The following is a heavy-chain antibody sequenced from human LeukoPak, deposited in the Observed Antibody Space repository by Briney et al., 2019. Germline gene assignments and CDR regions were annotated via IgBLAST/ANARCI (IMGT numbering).Heavy chain of an antibody. CDR1: GFTFSSYE. D-gene: IGHD4-17*01. J-gene: IGHJ5*02. CDR2: ISSTGTNI. V-gene: IGHV3-48*03. Sequence: GGSLRLSCAASGFTFSSYEMNWVRQAPGKGLEWLSYISSTGTNIYYADSVKGRFTISRDNAKNSLYLQMNSLGAEDTALYYCARGGYGDYNNWFDPWGQGTLVIVSS. CDR3: ARGGYGDYNNWFDP.